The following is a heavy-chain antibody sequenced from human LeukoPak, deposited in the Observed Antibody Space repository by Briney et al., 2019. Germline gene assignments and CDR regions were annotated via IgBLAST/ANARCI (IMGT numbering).Heavy chain of an antibody. V-gene: IGHV4-34*01. J-gene: IGHJ5*02. CDR3: ARVGRRGYRVNNWFDP. Sequence: SETLSLTCAVYGGSFSGYYWSWTRQPPGKGLEWIGEINHSGSTNYNPSLKSRVTISVDTSKNQFSLKLSSVTAADTAVYYCARVGRRGYRVNNWFDPWGQGTLVTVSS. D-gene: IGHD5-18*01. CDR2: INHSGST. CDR1: GGSFSGYY.